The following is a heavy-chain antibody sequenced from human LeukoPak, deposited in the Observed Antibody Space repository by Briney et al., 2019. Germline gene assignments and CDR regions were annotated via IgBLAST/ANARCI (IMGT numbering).Heavy chain of an antibody. V-gene: IGHV1-2*02. CDR1: GYTFTGYY. Sequence: ASVKVSCKASGYTFTGYYMHWVRHAPGQGLEWMGWINPNSGGTNYAQKFQGRVTMTRDTSISTAYMELSRLRSDDTAVYYCARGEGMATIVYFDYWGQGTLVTVSS. D-gene: IGHD5-12*01. J-gene: IGHJ4*02. CDR2: INPNSGGT. CDR3: ARGEGMATIVYFDY.